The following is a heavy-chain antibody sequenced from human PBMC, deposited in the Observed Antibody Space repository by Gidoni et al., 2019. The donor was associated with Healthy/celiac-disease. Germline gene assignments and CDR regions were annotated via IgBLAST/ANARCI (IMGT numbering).Heavy chain of an antibody. V-gene: IGHV4-39*01. CDR1: GGSISSSSYY. CDR2: IYYSGST. Sequence: QLQLQESGPGLVKPSETLSLTCTVSGGSISSSSYYWGWIRQPPGKGLEWIGGIYYSGSTYYNPSLKSRVTISVDTSKNQFSLKLSSVTAADTAVYYCARQSGWAVAGVDAAFDIWGQGTMVTVSS. CDR3: ARQSGWAVAGVDAAFDI. J-gene: IGHJ3*02. D-gene: IGHD6-19*01.